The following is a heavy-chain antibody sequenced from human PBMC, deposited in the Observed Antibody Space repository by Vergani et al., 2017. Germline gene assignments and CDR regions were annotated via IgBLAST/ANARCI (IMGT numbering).Heavy chain of an antibody. J-gene: IGHJ6*03. D-gene: IGHD1-1*01. CDR2: ISYDGNKK. V-gene: IGHV3-30*03. CDR3: ARDFLTRVTTLDYYYMGV. CDR1: GFPFSDYG. Sequence: QVQLVESGGGEVQPGRSLRLSCSAAGFPFSDYGVHWVRQAPGKGLEWVSVISYDGNKKNYADSVKGRFTIPRDNSKNTLYLEMNALRAEDTAVYYCARDFLTRVTTLDYYYMGVWGEGTTVTVSS.